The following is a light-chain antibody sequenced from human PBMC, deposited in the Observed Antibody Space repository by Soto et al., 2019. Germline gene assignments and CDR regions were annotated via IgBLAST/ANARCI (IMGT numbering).Light chain of an antibody. CDR1: HSISTY. Sequence: IQMTQSPSSLSASVGDRVIIICRSSHSISTYLNWFQQKPREAPQLLIHGASNLQNGVPSRFTGSGSGTNFTLTISSLRPEDFATYFCQQSYSAHTWTFGQGTKVE. CDR3: QQSYSAHTWT. CDR2: GAS. V-gene: IGKV1-39*01. J-gene: IGKJ1*01.